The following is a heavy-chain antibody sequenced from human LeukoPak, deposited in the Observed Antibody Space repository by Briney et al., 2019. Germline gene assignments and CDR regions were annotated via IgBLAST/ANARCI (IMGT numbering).Heavy chain of an antibody. D-gene: IGHD2-21*02. CDR2: MNPNSGGT. J-gene: IGHJ4*02. V-gene: IGHV1-2*02. Sequence: ASVKVSCKASGYTFTSYDINWVRQATGQGLEWMGWMNPNSGGTNYAQKFQGRVTMTRDTSISTAYMELSRLRSDDTAVYYCATGCGGDCYYFDYWGQGTLVTVSS. CDR1: GYTFTSYD. CDR3: ATGCGGDCYYFDY.